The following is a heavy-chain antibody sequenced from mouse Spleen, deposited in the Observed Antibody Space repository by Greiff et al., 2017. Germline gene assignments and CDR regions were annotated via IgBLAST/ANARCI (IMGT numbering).Heavy chain of an antibody. Sequence: VQLQESGAELVKPGASVKMSCKASGYTFTTYPIEWMKQNHGKSLEWIGNFHPYNDDTKYNEKFKGKATLTVEKSSSTVYLELSRLTSDDSAVYYCARGNYGNYRWYFDVWGAGTTVTVSS. V-gene: IGHV1-47*01. CDR3: ARGNYGNYRWYFDV. CDR2: FHPYNDDT. D-gene: IGHD2-1*01. J-gene: IGHJ1*01. CDR1: GYTFTTYP.